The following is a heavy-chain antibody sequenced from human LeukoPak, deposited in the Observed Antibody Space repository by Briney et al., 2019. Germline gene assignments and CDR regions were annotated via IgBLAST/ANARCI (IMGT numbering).Heavy chain of an antibody. Sequence: SETLSLTCAVYGGSFSGYYWSWIRQPPGKGLEWIGEINHSGSTNYNPSLKSRVTISVDTSKNQFSLKLSSVTAADTAVYYCATKPYYYGMDVWAKGPRSPSP. CDR1: GGSFSGYY. CDR2: INHSGST. CDR3: ATKPYYYGMDV. V-gene: IGHV4-34*01. J-gene: IGHJ6*02.